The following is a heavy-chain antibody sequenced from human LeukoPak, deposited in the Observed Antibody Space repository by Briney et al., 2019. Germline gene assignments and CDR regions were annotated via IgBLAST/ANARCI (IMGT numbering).Heavy chain of an antibody. Sequence: GGSLRLSCAASGFTFSSYSMNWVRQAPGKGLEWVSYISSSSSTIYYADSVKGRFTISRDNAKNSLYLQMNSLRAEDTAVYYCARDFFSVRLLYYFDYWGQGTLVTVSS. D-gene: IGHD3-3*01. V-gene: IGHV3-48*01. CDR1: GFTFSSYS. CDR3: ARDFFSVRLLYYFDY. CDR2: ISSSSSTI. J-gene: IGHJ4*02.